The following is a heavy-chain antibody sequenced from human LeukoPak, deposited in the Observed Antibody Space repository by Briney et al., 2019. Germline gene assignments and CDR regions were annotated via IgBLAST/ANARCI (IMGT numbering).Heavy chain of an antibody. CDR1: GYTFTSYD. D-gene: IGHD3-22*01. V-gene: IGHV1-8*01. CDR2: MNPNSGNT. J-gene: IGHJ5*02. CDR3: ATGFDDDSSGYWFDP. Sequence: ASVKVSCKASGYTFTSYDINWVRQATGQGLEWMGWMNPNSGNTGYAQKFQGRVTMTRNTSISTAYMELSSLRSEDTAVYYCATGFDDDSSGYWFDPWGQGTLVTVSS.